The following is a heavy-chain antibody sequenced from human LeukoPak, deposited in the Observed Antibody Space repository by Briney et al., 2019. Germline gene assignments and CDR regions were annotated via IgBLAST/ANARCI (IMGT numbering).Heavy chain of an antibody. D-gene: IGHD6-19*01. V-gene: IGHV3-23*01. CDR2: ISGSGGST. CDR1: GFTFSSYA. J-gene: IGHJ4*02. CDR3: ATSNAVAGTLDFDY. Sequence: GGSPRLSCAASGFTFSSYAMSWVRQAPGKGLEWVSAISGSGGSTYYADSVKGRFTISRDNSKNTLYLQMNSLRAEDTAVYYCATSNAVAGTLDFDYWGQGTLVTVSS.